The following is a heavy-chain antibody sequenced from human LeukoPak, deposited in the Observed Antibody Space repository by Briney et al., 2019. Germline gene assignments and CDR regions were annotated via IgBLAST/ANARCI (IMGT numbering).Heavy chain of an antibody. CDR1: GYTFTSYY. D-gene: IGHD4-17*01. V-gene: IGHV1-46*01. CDR3: AIHPTVTPSGDY. Sequence: ASVKVSCKASGYTFTSYYMHWVRQAPGQGLEWMGIINPSGGSTSYAQKFQGRVTMTRDTSTSTVYMELSSLRSEDTAVYYCAIHPTVTPSGDYWGQGTLVTVSS. J-gene: IGHJ4*02. CDR2: INPSGGST.